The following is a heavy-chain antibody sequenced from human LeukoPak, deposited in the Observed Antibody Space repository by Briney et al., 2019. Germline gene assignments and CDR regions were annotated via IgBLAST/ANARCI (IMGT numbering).Heavy chain of an antibody. V-gene: IGHV3-23*01. Sequence: GGSLRLSCAASGFTFSYYGMSWVRQTPGKGLEWVSSISGSGDATYYADSVKGRFTISRDNSKNTLYLQMNSLRAEDTAIYYCAKEYTGTFSPFPSYFDNWGQGTLVTVSS. J-gene: IGHJ4*02. D-gene: IGHD1-26*01. CDR3: AKEYTGTFSPFPSYFDN. CDR2: ISGSGDAT. CDR1: GFTFSYYG.